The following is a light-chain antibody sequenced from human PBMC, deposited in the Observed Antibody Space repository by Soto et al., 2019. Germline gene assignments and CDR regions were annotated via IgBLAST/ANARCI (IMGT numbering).Light chain of an antibody. CDR1: QSVSSN. Sequence: EIVMTQSPATLSVSPGERATLSCRASQSVSSNFAWYQQKPGQAPRLLIYGASTRATGIPARFSGSGSGTVFTITVSRLQSEDFAVYYCQQYNNWPALYTFGQGTKLEIK. J-gene: IGKJ2*01. CDR2: GAS. V-gene: IGKV3-15*01. CDR3: QQYNNWPALYT.